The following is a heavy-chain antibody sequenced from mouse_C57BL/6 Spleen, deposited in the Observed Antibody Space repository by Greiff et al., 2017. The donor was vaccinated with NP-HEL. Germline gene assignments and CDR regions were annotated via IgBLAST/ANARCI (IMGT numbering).Heavy chain of an antibody. J-gene: IGHJ4*01. Sequence: ESGPGILQPSQTLSLTCSFSGFSLSTFGMGVGWIRQPSGKGLEWLAHIWWDDDKYYNPALKSRLTISKDTSKNQVFLKIANVDTADTATYYCARIVSYYGSSYDYAMDYWGQGTSVTVSS. V-gene: IGHV8-8*01. CDR3: ARIVSYYGSSYDYAMDY. CDR2: IWWDDDK. D-gene: IGHD1-1*01. CDR1: GFSLSTFGMG.